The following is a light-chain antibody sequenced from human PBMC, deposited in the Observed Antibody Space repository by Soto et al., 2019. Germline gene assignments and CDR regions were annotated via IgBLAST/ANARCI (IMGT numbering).Light chain of an antibody. J-gene: IGLJ1*01. CDR2: SNN. CDR3: AAWDDSLNGPGA. Sequence: QSVLTQPPSASGTPGQRVTISCSGRSSNIGINTVNWYQQLPGTAPKLLIYSNNQRPSGVPDRFSGSKSGTSASLAISGLQSEDEADYYCAAWDDSLNGPGAFGTGTKVTV. CDR1: SSNIGINT. V-gene: IGLV1-44*01.